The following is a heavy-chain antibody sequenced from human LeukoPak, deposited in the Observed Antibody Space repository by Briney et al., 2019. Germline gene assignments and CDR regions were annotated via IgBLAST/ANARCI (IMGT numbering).Heavy chain of an antibody. V-gene: IGHV3-23*01. J-gene: IGHJ4*02. Sequence: GGSLRLSCAASGFTFSTYAMSWVRQAPGKGLDWVSVISGSGGSTYYADSVKGRFTISRDNAKNSLYLQMNSLRAEDTAVYYCARVTAAAASDYWGQGTLVTVSS. CDR2: ISGSGGST. CDR1: GFTFSTYA. CDR3: ARVTAAAASDY. D-gene: IGHD6-13*01.